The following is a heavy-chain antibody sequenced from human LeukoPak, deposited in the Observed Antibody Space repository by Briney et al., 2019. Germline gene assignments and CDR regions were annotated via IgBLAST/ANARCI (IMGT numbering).Heavy chain of an antibody. CDR3: TTEPGYYHFDY. D-gene: IGHD3-3*01. CDR2: IKSKSDGGTT. J-gene: IGHJ4*02. CDR1: GFTFSSYS. Sequence: GGSLRLSCAASGFTFSSYSMNWVRQAPGKGLEWVGRIKSKSDGGTTDYAAPVKGRFTISRDESKNTLYLQMNSLRTEDTAVYYCTTEPGYYHFDYWGQGTLVTVSS. V-gene: IGHV3-15*01.